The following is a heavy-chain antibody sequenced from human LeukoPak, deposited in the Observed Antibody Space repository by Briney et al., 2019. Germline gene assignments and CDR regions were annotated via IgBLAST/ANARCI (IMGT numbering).Heavy chain of an antibody. D-gene: IGHD3-3*01. CDR2: INWNGGST. CDR1: GFTFDDYG. CDR3: ATGVVYFDY. V-gene: IGHV3-20*04. J-gene: IGHJ4*02. Sequence: GGSLRLSCTASGFTFDDYGMNWVRQGPGKGREWGSGINWNGGSTGYADSVKGRFTISRDNAKNSLYLQMNSLRAEDTALYYCATGVVYFDYWGPGNLVTVSS.